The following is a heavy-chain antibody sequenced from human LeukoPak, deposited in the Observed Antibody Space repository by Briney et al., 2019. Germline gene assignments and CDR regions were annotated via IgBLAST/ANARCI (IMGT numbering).Heavy chain of an antibody. V-gene: IGHV3-21*01. CDR2: ISSSSSYI. Sequence: SGGSLRLSCAASGFTFSSYSMNWVRQAPGKGLEWVSSISSSSSYIYYADSVKGRFTISRDNANNSLYLQMNSLRAEDAAVYYCARDLVPQPGFDYWGQGTLVTVSS. D-gene: IGHD7-27*01. CDR3: ARDLVPQPGFDY. CDR1: GFTFSSYS. J-gene: IGHJ4*02.